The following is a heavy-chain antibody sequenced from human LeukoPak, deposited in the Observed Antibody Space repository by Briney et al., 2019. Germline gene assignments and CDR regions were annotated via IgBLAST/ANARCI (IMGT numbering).Heavy chain of an antibody. CDR3: ARRRVIYGNFDY. D-gene: IGHD2/OR15-2a*01. CDR1: GGSISSYY. CDR2: MYNSWST. V-gene: IGHV4-59*01. Sequence: SETLSLTCTVSGGSISSYYWSWVRQPPAQGQERNGYMYNSWSTNYNPTLETRVTISVDTSKNQFSLKLSSVSAADTAMYYCARRRVIYGNFDYWGQGTLVTVSS. J-gene: IGHJ4*02.